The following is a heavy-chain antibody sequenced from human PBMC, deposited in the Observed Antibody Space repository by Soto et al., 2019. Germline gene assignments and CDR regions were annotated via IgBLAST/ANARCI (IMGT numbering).Heavy chain of an antibody. CDR3: AAARGVDDFWSGYCGMDV. CDR2: IVVGSGNT. Sequence: ASVKVSCKASGITFSRSGVQWVRQARGQRLEWIGWIVVGSGNTNYAKKFQERVTITRDMSTSTAYMELSSLRSDDTADYYCAAARGVDDFWSGYCGMDVWGQGTTVTVSS. D-gene: IGHD3-3*01. J-gene: IGHJ6*02. V-gene: IGHV1-58*01. CDR1: GITFSRSG.